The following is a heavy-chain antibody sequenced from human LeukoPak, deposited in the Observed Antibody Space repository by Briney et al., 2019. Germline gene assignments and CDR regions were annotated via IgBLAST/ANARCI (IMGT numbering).Heavy chain of an antibody. Sequence: SETLSLTCVVSGDSISNSIWWTWVRQPPGKGLEWIGELYHTGSTNYNPSLKSRVTISVDKSKNEFSLKLKSMTAADTAVYYCAKRVHYAASGAFYQDAFDIWGPGTLVTVSS. CDR3: AKRVHYAASGAFYQDAFDI. D-gene: IGHD2-15*01. V-gene: IGHV4/OR15-8*03. CDR2: LYHTGST. CDR1: GDSISNSIW. J-gene: IGHJ3*02.